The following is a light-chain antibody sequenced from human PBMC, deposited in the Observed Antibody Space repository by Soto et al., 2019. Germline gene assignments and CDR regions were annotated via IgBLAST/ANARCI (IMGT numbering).Light chain of an antibody. CDR3: AAWDDRLGGVV. Sequence: QSVLTQPPSASGTPGQIVAISCSGSSSNIGSNTVTWYQQLPGTAPKLLIYSTSQRSSGVPGRFSGSKSGASASLSISGLQSEDEADYYCAAWDDRLGGVVFGGGTKVTVL. CDR1: SSNIGSNT. CDR2: STS. V-gene: IGLV1-44*01. J-gene: IGLJ3*02.